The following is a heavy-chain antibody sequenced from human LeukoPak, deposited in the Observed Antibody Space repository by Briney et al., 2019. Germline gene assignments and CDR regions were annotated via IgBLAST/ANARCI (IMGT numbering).Heavy chain of an antibody. CDR1: GGSISSYY. Sequence: SETLSLTCAVSGGSISSYYWSWIRQPPGKGLEWIGYIYYSGSTNYNPSLKSRVTISVDTSKNQFSLKLSSVTAADTAVYYCAREADFGVVYWGQGTLVTVSS. D-gene: IGHD3-3*01. CDR3: AREADFGVVY. J-gene: IGHJ4*02. CDR2: IYYSGST. V-gene: IGHV4-59*01.